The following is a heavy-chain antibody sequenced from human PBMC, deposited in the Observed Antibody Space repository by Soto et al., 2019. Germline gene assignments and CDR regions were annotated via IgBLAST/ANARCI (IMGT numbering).Heavy chain of an antibody. CDR2: MNPESGVI. J-gene: IGHJ4*02. CDR1: GYTFTDYH. V-gene: IGHV1-2*02. CDR3: ARAPIWGPTGDLDY. Sequence: QVHLVESGAEVKRPGDSVKVSCKASGYTFTDYHIHWVRQAPGKGLEWMGRMNPESGVIYDSSICRGRATLTRDTSSNTAYMELTTLKIDATAVYYCARAPIWGPTGDLDYWGQGSLAIVST. D-gene: IGHD1-26*01.